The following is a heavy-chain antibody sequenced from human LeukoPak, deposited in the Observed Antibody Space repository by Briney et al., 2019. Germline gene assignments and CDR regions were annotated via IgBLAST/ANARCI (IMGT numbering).Heavy chain of an antibody. V-gene: IGHV4-39*07. CDR2: IYYSGST. J-gene: IGHJ1*01. CDR3: ATLQAYCGGDCFSAYFRH. D-gene: IGHD2-21*02. CDR1: GGSISSSSYY. Sequence: SETLSLTCTVSGGSISSSSYYWGWIRQPPGKGLEWIGSIYYSGSTYYNPSLKSRVTISVDTSKNQFSLKLSSVTAADTAVYYCATLQAYCGGDCFSAYFRHWGQGTLVIVSS.